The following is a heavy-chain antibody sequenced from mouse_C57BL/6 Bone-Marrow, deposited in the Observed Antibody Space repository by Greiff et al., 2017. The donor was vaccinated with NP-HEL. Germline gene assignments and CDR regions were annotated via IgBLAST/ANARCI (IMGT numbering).Heavy chain of an antibody. D-gene: IGHD1-1*01. CDR1: GYTFTSYW. CDR2: IDPSDSYT. Sequence: QVQLQQPGAELVKPGASVKLSCKASGYTFTSYWMQWVKQRPGQGLEWIGEIDPSDSYTNYNQKFKGKATLTVDTSSSTAYMQLSSLTSEDSAVYYCAMSHYYYGSHYFDYWGQGTTLTVSS. CDR3: AMSHYYYGSHYFDY. V-gene: IGHV1-50*01. J-gene: IGHJ2*01.